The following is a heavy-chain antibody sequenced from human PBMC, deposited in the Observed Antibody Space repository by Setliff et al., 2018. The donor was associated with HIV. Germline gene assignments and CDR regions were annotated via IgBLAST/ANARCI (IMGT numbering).Heavy chain of an antibody. CDR1: GFSVTSYV. V-gene: IGHV3-30*04. D-gene: IGHD1-20*01. CDR3: VRDITTCWDV. Sequence: PGGSLRLSCAASGFSVTSYVMHWVRQAPGKGLDWVGVIYFDTNNELHADSVKGRFSISRDKSKNMLYLQMNSLRGEDTAVYYCVRDITTCWDVWGQGTTVTVSS. CDR2: IYFDTNNE. J-gene: IGHJ6*02.